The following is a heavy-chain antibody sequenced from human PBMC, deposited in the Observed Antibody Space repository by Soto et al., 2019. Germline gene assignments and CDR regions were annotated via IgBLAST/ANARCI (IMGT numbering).Heavy chain of an antibody. CDR2: INAGNDNT. CDR3: ARGYSRSFADNAFDI. CDR1: GYTFTTYA. V-gene: IGHV1-3*05. D-gene: IGHD2-15*01. Sequence: QVQLVQSGAEEKKPGASVKVSCKASGYTFTTYAMHWVRQAPGQRLEWMGWINAGNDNTKYSPKFQDRVTITRDTSASTAYMELSRLRSEDTAVYYCARGYSRSFADNAFDIWGQGTMVTVSS. J-gene: IGHJ3*02.